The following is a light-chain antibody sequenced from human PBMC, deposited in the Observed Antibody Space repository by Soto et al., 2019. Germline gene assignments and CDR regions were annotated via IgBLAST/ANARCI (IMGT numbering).Light chain of an antibody. CDR1: QSVSSSY. CDR3: QQYGSSSSWT. V-gene: IGKV3-20*01. Sequence: EIVLTQSPGTLSSSPGERATLSCRASQSVSSSYLAWYRQKPGQAPRLLIYAVSSRATGIPDRFSGSGSGTDFNLTIRRLEPEDFAVYYCQQYGSSSSWTFGQGTKVDIK. CDR2: AVS. J-gene: IGKJ1*01.